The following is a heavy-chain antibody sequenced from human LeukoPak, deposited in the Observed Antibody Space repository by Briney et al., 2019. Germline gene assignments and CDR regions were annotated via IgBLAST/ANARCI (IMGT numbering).Heavy chain of an antibody. CDR2: IKSNADGGTP. D-gene: IGHD2/OR15-2a*01. J-gene: IGHJ4*02. V-gene: IGHV3-15*01. Sequence: GGSLRLSCAASGFSFMNAWMIWVRQAPGKGLEWVGRIKSNADGGTPDYAAPARGRFTISRDDSKNTLYLQMNSLKTEDTAVYYCTTFYHEYSPYWGRGTLVTVAS. CDR3: TTFYHEYSPY. CDR1: GFSFMNAW.